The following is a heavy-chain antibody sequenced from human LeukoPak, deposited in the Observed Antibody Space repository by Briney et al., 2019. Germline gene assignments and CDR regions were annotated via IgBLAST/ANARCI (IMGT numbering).Heavy chain of an antibody. Sequence: SETLSLTCAVYGGSFSGYYWSWIRQPPGKGLEWIGEINHSGSTNYNPSLKSRVTISVDTSKNQFSLKLSSVTAADTAVYYCARASSSSSWYYFDYWGQGTLVTVSS. CDR2: INHSGST. V-gene: IGHV4-34*01. D-gene: IGHD6-13*01. J-gene: IGHJ4*02. CDR3: ARASSSSSWYYFDY. CDR1: GGSFSGYY.